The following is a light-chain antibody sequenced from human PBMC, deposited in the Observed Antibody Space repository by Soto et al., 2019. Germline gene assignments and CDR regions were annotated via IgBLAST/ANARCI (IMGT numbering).Light chain of an antibody. J-gene: IGKJ3*01. V-gene: IGKV1-5*01. CDR1: QSISTW. CDR3: QMHNGYV. Sequence: DIQMTQSPSTLSASVGDRVTITCRASQSISTWLAWYQQKPGKAPKLLIYDASSLQSGVPSRFSGSGSGTEFTLSISSLQPDDFATYYCQMHNGYVFGSGTKVDFK. CDR2: DAS.